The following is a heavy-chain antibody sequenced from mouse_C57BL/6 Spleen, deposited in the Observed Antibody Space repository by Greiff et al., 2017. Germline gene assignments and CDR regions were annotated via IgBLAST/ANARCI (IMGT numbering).Heavy chain of an antibody. J-gene: IGHJ4*01. D-gene: IGHD1-1*01. CDR1: GYTFTSYW. Sequence: QVQLLQPGAELVKPGASVKLSCKASGYTFTSYWLHWVQQRPGQGLEWLGMIPTNSGSTNYNEQLTSQATLTVDRVSSTAYIQLINLTTEDSAVYYWSTFTTGVAKDAMDYWGQGTSVTVSS. V-gene: IGHV1-64*01. CDR2: IPTNSGST. CDR3: STFTTGVAKDAMDY.